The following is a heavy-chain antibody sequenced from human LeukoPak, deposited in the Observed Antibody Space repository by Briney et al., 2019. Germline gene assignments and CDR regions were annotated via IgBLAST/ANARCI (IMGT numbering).Heavy chain of an antibody. V-gene: IGHV4-4*09. CDR1: GSISSYY. CDR3: ARQKCTSTSCLTKNAFDI. D-gene: IGHD2-2*01. J-gene: IGHJ3*02. CDR2: IYTSGST. Sequence: SETLSLTCTVSGSISSYYWSWIRQPPEKGLEWIGYIYTSGSTNYNPSLKSRATISVDTSKNQFSLDLSSVTAADTAVYYCARQKCTSTSCLTKNAFDIWGQGTMVTVSS.